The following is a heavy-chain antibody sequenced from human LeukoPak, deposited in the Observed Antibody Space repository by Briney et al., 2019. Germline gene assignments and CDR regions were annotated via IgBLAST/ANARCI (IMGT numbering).Heavy chain of an antibody. CDR1: GYTFTSYD. CDR3: ARVACSGGSCSERGSYYYGMDV. V-gene: IGHV1-8*03. D-gene: IGHD2-15*01. CDR2: MNPNSGNT. J-gene: IGHJ6*02. Sequence: ASVKVSCKASGYTFTSYDINWVRQATGQGLEWMGWMNPNSGNTGYSQKFQGRVTITRNTSISTAYMELSSLRSEDTAVYYCARVACSGGSCSERGSYYYGMDVWGQGTTVTASS.